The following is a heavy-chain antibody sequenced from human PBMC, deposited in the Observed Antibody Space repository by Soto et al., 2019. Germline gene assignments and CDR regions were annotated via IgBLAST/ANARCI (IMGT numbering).Heavy chain of an antibody. D-gene: IGHD3-22*01. J-gene: IGHJ4*02. Sequence: SETLSLTCTVSGGSVSSGSYYWSWIRQPPGKGLEWIGYISYSGSTNYNPSLKSRVTISVDTSKNQFSLKLSSVTAADTAVYYCAKDPTSYDSSDQFDSWGQGTLVTVSS. CDR2: ISYSGST. CDR3: AKDPTSYDSSDQFDS. CDR1: GGSVSSGSYY. V-gene: IGHV4-61*01.